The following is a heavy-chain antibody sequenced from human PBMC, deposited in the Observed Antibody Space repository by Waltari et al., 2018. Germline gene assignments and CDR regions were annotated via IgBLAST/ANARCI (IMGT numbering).Heavy chain of an antibody. J-gene: IGHJ3*02. CDR3: ARDAPVWGPGAFDI. CDR1: GFTFSSYS. Sequence: EVQLVESGGGLVQPGGSLRLSCAASGFTFSSYSMNWVRQAPGKGLEWVSYISSSRSNIYYADSGKGRLTISRDNAKNSLYLQMNSLRAEDTAVYYCARDAPVWGPGAFDIWGQGTMVTVSS. D-gene: IGHD7-27*01. V-gene: IGHV3-48*01. CDR2: ISSSRSNI.